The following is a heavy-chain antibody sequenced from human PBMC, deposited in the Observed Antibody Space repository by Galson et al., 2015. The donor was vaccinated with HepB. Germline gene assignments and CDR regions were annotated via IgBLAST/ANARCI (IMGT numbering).Heavy chain of an antibody. Sequence: SVKVSCKASGYTFTSYYMHWVRQAPGQGLEWMGIINPSGGSTSYAQKFQGRVIMTRDTSMSTVYMELSSLRSEDTAVYYCARDRGWYHMEVWGQGTTVTVSS. J-gene: IGHJ6*02. V-gene: IGHV1-46*01. CDR3: ARDRGWYHMEV. CDR2: INPSGGST. CDR1: GYTFTSYY. D-gene: IGHD3-10*01.